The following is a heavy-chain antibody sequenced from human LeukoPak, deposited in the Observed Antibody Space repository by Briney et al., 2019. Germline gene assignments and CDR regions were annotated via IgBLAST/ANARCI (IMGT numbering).Heavy chain of an antibody. J-gene: IGHJ6*03. CDR1: GYTFTSYY. CDR2: INPSGGST. Sequence: ASVKVSCKASGYTFTSYYMHWVRQAPGQGLEWMGIINPSGGSTSYAQKFQGRVTMTRDTSTSTVYMELSSLRSEDTAVYYCARDPGLYMVAHYYYYYMDFWGKGTTVTVSS. D-gene: IGHD5-12*01. V-gene: IGHV1-46*01. CDR3: ARDPGLYMVAHYYYYYMDF.